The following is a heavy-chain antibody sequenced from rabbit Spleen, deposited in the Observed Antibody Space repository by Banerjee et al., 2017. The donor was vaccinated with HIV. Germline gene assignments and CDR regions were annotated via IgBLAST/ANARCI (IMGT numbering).Heavy chain of an antibody. CDR3: ARDPASDWYPSDL. CDR2: IYVGSSDTT. D-gene: IGHD2-1*01. V-gene: IGHV1S40*01. CDR1: GIDFSNYY. J-gene: IGHJ3*01. Sequence: QSLEESGGGLVQPEGSLTLTCKASGIDFSNYYICWVRQAPGKGLQWIGCIYVGSSDTTYYASWAKGRFTFSKTSSTTVSLQMTSLTAADTATYFCARDPASDWYPSDLWGQGTLVTVS.